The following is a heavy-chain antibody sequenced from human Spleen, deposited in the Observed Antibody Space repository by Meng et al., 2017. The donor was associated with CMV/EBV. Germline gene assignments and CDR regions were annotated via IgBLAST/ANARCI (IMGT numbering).Heavy chain of an antibody. CDR2: ISSSSSYI. D-gene: IGHD3-3*01. J-gene: IGHJ6*02. CDR3: ARADYDFWSGYFKPYYYGMDV. Sequence: GGSLRLSCAASGFTFSSYSMNWVRQAPGKGLEWVSSISSSSSYIYYADSVKGRFTISRDNAKNSLYLQMNSLRAEDTAVYYCARADYDFWSGYFKPYYYGMDVWGQGTTVTVSS. CDR1: GFTFSSYS. V-gene: IGHV3-21*01.